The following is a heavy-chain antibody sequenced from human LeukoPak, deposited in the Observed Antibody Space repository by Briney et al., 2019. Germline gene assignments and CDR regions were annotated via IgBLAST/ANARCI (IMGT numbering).Heavy chain of an antibody. D-gene: IGHD6-19*01. J-gene: IGHJ4*02. CDR2: IRYDGSNK. V-gene: IGHV3-30*02. CDR3: AKDLIAVAPSAIYYFDY. Sequence: PGGSLRLSCATSGFTLSSYSMNWVRQAPGKGLEWVAFIRYDGSNKYYADSVKGRFTISRDNSKNTLYLQMNSLRAEDTAVYYCAKDLIAVAPSAIYYFDYWGQGTLVTVSS. CDR1: GFTLSSYS.